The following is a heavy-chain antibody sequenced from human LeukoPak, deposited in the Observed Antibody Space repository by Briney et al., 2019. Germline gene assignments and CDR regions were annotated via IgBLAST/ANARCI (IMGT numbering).Heavy chain of an antibody. CDR3: ARETYGMDV. CDR1: GGSISSYY. V-gene: IGHV4-59*01. J-gene: IGHJ6*04. CDR2: IYYSGST. Sequence: PSETLSLTCTDSGGSISSYYWSWIRQPPGKGLEWIGYIYYSGSTYYNPSLKSRVTISVDTSKNQFSLKLSSVTAADTAVYYCARETYGMDVWGKGTTVTVSS.